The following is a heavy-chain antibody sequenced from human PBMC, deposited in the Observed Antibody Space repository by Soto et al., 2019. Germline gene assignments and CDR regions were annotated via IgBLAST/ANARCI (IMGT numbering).Heavy chain of an antibody. V-gene: IGHV5-10-1*01. CDR3: ARQIYDSDTGPNFQYYFDS. Sequence: GESLKISCKGSGYSFAGYWITWVRQKPGKGLEWMGRIDPSDSQTYYSPSFRGHVTISATKSITTVFLQWSSLRASDTAMYYCARQIYDSDTGPNFQYYFDSWGQGTPITVSS. J-gene: IGHJ4*02. D-gene: IGHD3-22*01. CDR1: GYSFAGYW. CDR2: IDPSDSQT.